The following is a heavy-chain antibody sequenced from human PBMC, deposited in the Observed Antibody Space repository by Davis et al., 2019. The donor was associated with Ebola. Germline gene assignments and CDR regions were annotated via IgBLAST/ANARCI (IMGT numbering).Heavy chain of an antibody. Sequence: GESLKISCAASGFTFSSYAMTWVRQAPGKGLEWVSAISGNGEITYDADSVKGRFTISRDNSKNTLYLQVNSLRAEDTAVYYCAKDKVQLERPLPGALDIWGQGTMVTVSS. CDR1: GFTFSSYA. CDR3: AKDKVQLERPLPGALDI. CDR2: ISGNGEIT. V-gene: IGHV3-23*01. J-gene: IGHJ3*02. D-gene: IGHD1-1*01.